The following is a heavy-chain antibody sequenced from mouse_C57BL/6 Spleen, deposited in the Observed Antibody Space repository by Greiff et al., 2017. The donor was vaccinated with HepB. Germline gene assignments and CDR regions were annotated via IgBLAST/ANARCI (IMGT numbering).Heavy chain of an antibody. CDR2: IFPGSGST. V-gene: IGHV1-75*01. Sequence: VQVVESGPELVKPGASVKISCKASGYTFTDYYINWVKQRPGQGLEWIGWIFPGSGSTYYNEKFKGKATLTVDKSSSTAYMLLSSLTSEDSAVYFCARRDYGSSYGNYFDYWGQGTTLTVSS. CDR1: GYTFTDYY. D-gene: IGHD1-1*01. CDR3: ARRDYGSSYGNYFDY. J-gene: IGHJ2*01.